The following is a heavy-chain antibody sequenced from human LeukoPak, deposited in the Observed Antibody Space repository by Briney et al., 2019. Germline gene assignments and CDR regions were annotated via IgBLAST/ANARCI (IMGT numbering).Heavy chain of an antibody. V-gene: IGHV1-3*01. CDR3: ARSGSDIWFGELLYLDY. CDR1: GYIFTSYA. Sequence: GASVKVSCKASGYIFTSYAMHWVRQAPGQRLEWMGWINAGNGNTKYSQKFQGRVTITRDTSASTAYMELSSLRSEDTAVYYCARSGSDIWFGELLYLDYWGQGTLVTVSS. D-gene: IGHD3-10*01. CDR2: INAGNGNT. J-gene: IGHJ4*02.